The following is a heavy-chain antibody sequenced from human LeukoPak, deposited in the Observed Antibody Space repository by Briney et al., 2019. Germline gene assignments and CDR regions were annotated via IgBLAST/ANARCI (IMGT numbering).Heavy chain of an antibody. V-gene: IGHV3-48*03. CDR2: ISSSGSTI. D-gene: IGHD5-12*01. Sequence: GGSLRLSCAASGFSFSSYEMNWVRQAPGKGLEWVSYISSSGSTIYYADSVKGRFTISRDNAKNSLYLQMNSLRAEDTAFYYCAINGGGDSGYGNFDYWGQGTLVTVSS. CDR3: AINGGGDSGYGNFDY. J-gene: IGHJ4*02. CDR1: GFSFSSYE.